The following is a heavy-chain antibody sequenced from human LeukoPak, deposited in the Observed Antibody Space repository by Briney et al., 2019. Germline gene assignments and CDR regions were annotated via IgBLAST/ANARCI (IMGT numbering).Heavy chain of an antibody. CDR2: INPNSGGT. D-gene: IGHD3-10*01. J-gene: IGHJ4*02. V-gene: IGHV1-2*02. CDR3: ARGLLGMVRGP. Sequence: ASVTVSYKPSGYTFTHYYMHWVRQAPGQGLEWMGWINPNSGGTNYAQKFQGRVTMTRDTSISTAYMELSRLRSDDTAVYYCARGLLGMVRGPWGQGTLVTVSS. CDR1: GYTFTHYY.